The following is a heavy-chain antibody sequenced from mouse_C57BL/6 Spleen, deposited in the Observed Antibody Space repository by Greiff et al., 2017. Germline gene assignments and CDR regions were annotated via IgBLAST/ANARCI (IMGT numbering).Heavy chain of an antibody. Sequence: QVQLQQPGAELVRPGSSVKLSCKASGYTFTSYWMDWVKQRPGQGLEWIGNIYPSDSETHYNQKFKDKATLTVDKSSSTAYMQLSSLTSEDSAVYYCARSEYYGSSEFAYWGQGTLVTVSA. CDR3: ARSEYYGSSEFAY. CDR2: IYPSDSET. D-gene: IGHD1-1*01. CDR1: GYTFTSYW. J-gene: IGHJ3*01. V-gene: IGHV1-61*01.